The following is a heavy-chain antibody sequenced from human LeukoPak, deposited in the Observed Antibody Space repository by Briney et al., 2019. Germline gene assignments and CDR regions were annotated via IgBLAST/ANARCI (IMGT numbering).Heavy chain of an antibody. CDR1: GFSLSTSGVG. V-gene: IGHV2-5*01. CDR2: IYWNDDK. J-gene: IGHJ3*02. D-gene: IGHD2-15*01. Sequence: SGPTLVKPTQTLTLTCTFSGFSLSTSGVGVGWIRQPPGKALEWLALIYWNDDKRYSPSLKSRLTITKDTSKNQVVLTMTNMDPVDTATYYCAHYDIVVVVAAIGASDIWGQGTMVTVSS. CDR3: AHYDIVVVVAAIGASDI.